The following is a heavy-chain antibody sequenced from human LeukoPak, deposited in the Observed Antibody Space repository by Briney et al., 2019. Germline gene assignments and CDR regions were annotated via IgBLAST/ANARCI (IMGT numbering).Heavy chain of an antibody. CDR3: ARDPTIPAPRYYYDSSGYRALRYFDY. J-gene: IGHJ4*02. V-gene: IGHV4-4*02. CDR1: GGSISSSNW. D-gene: IGHD3-22*01. CDR2: IYHSGST. Sequence: SSGTLSLTCAVSGGSISSSNWWSWVRQPPGKGLEWIGEIYHSGSTNYNPSLKSRVTISVDKSKNQFSLKLSSVTAADTAVYYCARDPTIPAPRYYYDSSGYRALRYFDYWGQGTLVIVSS.